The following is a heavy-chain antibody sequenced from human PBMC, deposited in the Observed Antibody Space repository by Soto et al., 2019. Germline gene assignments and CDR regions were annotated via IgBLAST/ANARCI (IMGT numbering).Heavy chain of an antibody. J-gene: IGHJ6*02. Sequence: QVQLVQSGAEVKKPGSSVKVSCKASGGTFSSYAISWVRQAPGQGLEWMGGIIPIFGTANYAQKFQGRVTITADESTSTAYMELSSLRSEDTAVYYCARVEDGYSYGSDYGMDVWGQGTTVTVSS. CDR1: GGTFSSYA. D-gene: IGHD5-18*01. CDR2: IIPIFGTA. CDR3: ARVEDGYSYGSDYGMDV. V-gene: IGHV1-69*01.